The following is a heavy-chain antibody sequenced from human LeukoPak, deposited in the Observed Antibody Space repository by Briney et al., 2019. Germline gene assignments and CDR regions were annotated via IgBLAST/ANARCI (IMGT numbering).Heavy chain of an antibody. CDR3: ATHRYGSGTDY. CDR1: GFTFSSYA. J-gene: IGHJ4*02. Sequence: PGGSLRLSCAASGFTFSSYAMSWVRQAPGKGLEWVSAISGSGGSTYYADSVKGRFTISRDNAKKSLYLQINSLRAEDTAVYYCATHRYGSGTDYWGQGTLVTVSS. CDR2: ISGSGGST. V-gene: IGHV3-23*01. D-gene: IGHD3-10*01.